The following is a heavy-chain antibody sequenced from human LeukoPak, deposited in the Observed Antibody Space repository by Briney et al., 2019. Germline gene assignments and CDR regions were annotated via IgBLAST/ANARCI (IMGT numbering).Heavy chain of an antibody. Sequence: SETLSLTCTVSGGSISSSSYYWGWIRQPPGTGLEWIGSIYYSGSTYYNPSLKSRVTISVDTSKNQFSLKLSSVTAADTAVYYCARNRHGSGSYFSWFDPWGQGTLVTVSS. J-gene: IGHJ5*02. V-gene: IGHV4-39*01. CDR1: GGSISSSSYY. CDR3: ARNRHGSGSYFSWFDP. CDR2: IYYSGST. D-gene: IGHD3-10*01.